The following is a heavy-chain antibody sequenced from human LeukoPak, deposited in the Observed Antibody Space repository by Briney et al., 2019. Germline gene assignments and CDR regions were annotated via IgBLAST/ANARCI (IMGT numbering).Heavy chain of an antibody. V-gene: IGHV4-59*01. J-gene: IGHJ4*02. CDR2: TYYTGTT. D-gene: IGHD2-15*01. CDR1: GGSMSTYY. Sequence: SETLSLTCTVSGGSMSTYYWSWIRQPPGKELEWIGYTYYTGTTNYNPSLKSRVTISVDTSKNQFSLKLNSVTTADTAVYYCARGGWSLDYWGQGTLVTASS. CDR3: ARGGWSLDY.